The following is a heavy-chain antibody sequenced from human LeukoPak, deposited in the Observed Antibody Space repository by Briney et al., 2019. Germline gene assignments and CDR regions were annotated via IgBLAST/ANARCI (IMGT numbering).Heavy chain of an antibody. J-gene: IGHJ4*02. CDR1: GGCISSGGYY. CDR2: IYYSGST. Sequence: SQILSLTCTVSGGCISSGGYYWSWIRQHPGKGLEWIGYIYYSGSTYYNPSLKSRVTISVDTSKNQFSLKLSSVTAADTAVYYCASVYYDPPHYFDYWGQGTLVTVSS. V-gene: IGHV4-31*03. CDR3: ASVYYDPPHYFDY. D-gene: IGHD3-3*01.